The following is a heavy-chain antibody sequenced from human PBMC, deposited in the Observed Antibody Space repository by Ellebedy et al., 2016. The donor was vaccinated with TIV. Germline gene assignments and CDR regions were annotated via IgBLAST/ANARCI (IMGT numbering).Heavy chain of an antibody. J-gene: IGHJ3*02. CDR3: AEMGVRVPDAFDI. Sequence: PGGSLRLSCAASGFTVSSHYMSWVRQAPGKGLEWVSFFFSGGNTYYADSVKGRFIISRDNSENTLYLHMNSLRGEDTAVYYCAEMGVRVPDAFDIWGQGTMVTVSS. CDR1: GFTVSSHY. D-gene: IGHD5-24*01. CDR2: FFSGGNT. V-gene: IGHV3-66*01.